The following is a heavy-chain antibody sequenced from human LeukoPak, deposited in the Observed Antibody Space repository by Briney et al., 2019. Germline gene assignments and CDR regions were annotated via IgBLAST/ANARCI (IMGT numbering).Heavy chain of an antibody. Sequence: VASVKVPCKASGYTFTDYYMHWVRQAPGQGLEWMGWINPNSGGTNYAQKFQGRVTMTRDTSISTAYMELSRLRSDDSAVYYCARDNSDRSGYQYWWFDPWGQGTLVTVSS. D-gene: IGHD3-22*01. CDR1: GYTFTDYY. J-gene: IGHJ5*02. CDR3: ARDNSDRSGYQYWWFDP. CDR2: INPNSGGT. V-gene: IGHV1-2*02.